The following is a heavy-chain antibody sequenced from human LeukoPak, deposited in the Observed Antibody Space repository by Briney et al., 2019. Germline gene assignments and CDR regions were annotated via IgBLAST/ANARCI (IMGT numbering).Heavy chain of an antibody. CDR3: ATAYYYDSSGYYFHGMDV. J-gene: IGHJ6*02. CDR2: ISGSGGST. Sequence: GSLRLSCAASGFTFSSYAMSWVRQAPGKGLEWVSVISGSGGSTYYADSVKGRFTISRDNSKNTLYLQMNSLRAEDTAVYYCATAYYYDSSGYYFHGMDVWGQGTTVTVSS. D-gene: IGHD3-22*01. V-gene: IGHV3-23*01. CDR1: GFTFSSYA.